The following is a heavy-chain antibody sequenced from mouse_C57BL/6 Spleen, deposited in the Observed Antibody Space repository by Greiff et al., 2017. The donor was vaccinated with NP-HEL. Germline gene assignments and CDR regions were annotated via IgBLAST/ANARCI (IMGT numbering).Heavy chain of an antibody. CDR3: ARKDGNYPYYYAMDY. CDR2: INPNNGGT. Sequence: EVQLQQSGPELVKPGASVKIPCKASGYTFTDYNMDWVKQSHGKSLEWIGDINPNNGGTIYNQKFKGKATLTVDKFSSTAYMELRSLTSEDTAVYYCARKDGNYPYYYAMDYWGQGTSVTVSS. J-gene: IGHJ4*01. D-gene: IGHD2-1*01. V-gene: IGHV1-18*01. CDR1: GYTFTDYN.